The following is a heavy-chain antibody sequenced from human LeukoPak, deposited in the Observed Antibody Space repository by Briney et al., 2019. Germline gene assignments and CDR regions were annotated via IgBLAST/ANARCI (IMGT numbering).Heavy chain of an antibody. CDR2: INSDGSST. CDR3: ARVSYSGYETDY. D-gene: IGHD5-12*01. J-gene: IGHJ4*02. Sequence: PGGSLRLSCAASGFTFSSYWMHWVRQAPGKGLVWVSRINSDGSSTSYADSVKGRFTISRDNAKNTLYLQMNSLRAEDTAVYYCARVSYSGYETDYWGQGTLVIVSS. V-gene: IGHV3-74*01. CDR1: GFTFSSYW.